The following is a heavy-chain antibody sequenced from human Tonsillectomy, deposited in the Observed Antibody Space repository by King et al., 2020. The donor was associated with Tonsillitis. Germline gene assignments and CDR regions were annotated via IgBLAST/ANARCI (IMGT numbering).Heavy chain of an antibody. V-gene: IGHV3-7*03. CDR2: IKQDGSEK. CDR1: GFTFSAYW. CDR3: ARGPRPVPDSLYSYYGFDV. Sequence: DVQLVESGGGLVQPGGSLRLSCAASGFTFSAYWMSWVRQAQGKGLEWVANIKQDGSEKYYVDSVRGRFTISRDNAKNSLYLEMDSLRAEDTAVYFCARGPRPVPDSLYSYYGFDVWGQGTTVTVSS. J-gene: IGHJ6*02. D-gene: IGHD6-6*01.